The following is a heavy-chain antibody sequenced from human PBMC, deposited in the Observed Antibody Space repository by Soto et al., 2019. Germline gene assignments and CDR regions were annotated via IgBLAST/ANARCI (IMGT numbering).Heavy chain of an antibody. J-gene: IGHJ4*02. D-gene: IGHD2-21*01. CDR3: ARELSYSDY. CDR1: GFTFNTYS. V-gene: IGHV3-21*01. Sequence: EVQLVESGGGLVKPGGSLRLSCVVSGFTFNTYSMNWVRQAPGKGLEWVSSISVTSSYIYYADSVKGRFTVSRDNAKNSLYLQMNGLGAEDTAVYYCARELSYSDYWGQGSLVTVS. CDR2: ISVTSSYI.